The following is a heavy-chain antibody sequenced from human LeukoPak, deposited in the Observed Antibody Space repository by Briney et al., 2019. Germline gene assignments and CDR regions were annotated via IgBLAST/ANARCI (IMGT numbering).Heavy chain of an antibody. V-gene: IGHV3-23*01. Sequence: GGSLRLSCASSGFTFRSYAMSWVRQAPGKGLEWVSAISGSGGSTYYADSVRGRFTISRDNSKNTLYLQMNSLRAEDTAVYYCAKGAFRSGRGYSGYDLDYWGQGTLVTVSS. J-gene: IGHJ4*02. CDR3: AKGAFRSGRGYSGYDLDY. CDR2: ISGSGGST. CDR1: GFTFRSYA. D-gene: IGHD5-12*01.